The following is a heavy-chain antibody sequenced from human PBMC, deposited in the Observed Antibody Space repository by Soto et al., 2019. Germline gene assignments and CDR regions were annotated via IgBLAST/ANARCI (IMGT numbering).Heavy chain of an antibody. J-gene: IGHJ4*02. Sequence: QVQLVESGGGVVQPGRSLRLSCAASGFTFSSYGMHWVRQAPGKGLEWVAVIWYDGSNKYYADSVKGRFTISRDNSKNTLYLQMNSLRAEDTAVYYCARGRGPYSSSSWGGGDYWGQGTLVTVSS. CDR1: GFTFSSYG. V-gene: IGHV3-33*01. CDR2: IWYDGSNK. D-gene: IGHD6-6*01. CDR3: ARGRGPYSSSSWGGGDY.